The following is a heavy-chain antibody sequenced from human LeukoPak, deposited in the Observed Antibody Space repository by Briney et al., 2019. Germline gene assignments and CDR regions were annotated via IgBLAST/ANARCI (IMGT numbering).Heavy chain of an antibody. CDR2: IYPGDSDT. J-gene: IGHJ4*02. V-gene: IGHV5-51*04. CDR3: ARRVYCSSTSCYPYYFDY. D-gene: IGHD2-2*01. Sequence: GESLKISCKGSGYSFTSYWIGWVRQMPGKGLEWMGIIYPGDSDTRYSPSFQGQVTISADKPISTAYLQWSSLKASDTAMYYCARRVYCSSTSCYPYYFDYWGQGTLVTVSS. CDR1: GYSFTSYW.